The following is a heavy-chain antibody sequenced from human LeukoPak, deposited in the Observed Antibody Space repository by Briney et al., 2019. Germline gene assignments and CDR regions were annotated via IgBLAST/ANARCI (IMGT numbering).Heavy chain of an antibody. Sequence: PGGSLRLSCAASGFTFSSYEMNWVRQAPGKGLEWVSYISSSGSTIYYADSVKGRFTISRDNAKNSLYLQMNSLRAEDTAVYYCARSRVIMRFDAFDIWGQGTMVTVSS. CDR1: GFTFSSYE. CDR3: ARSRVIMRFDAFDI. D-gene: IGHD3-10*01. V-gene: IGHV3-48*03. CDR2: ISSSGSTI. J-gene: IGHJ3*02.